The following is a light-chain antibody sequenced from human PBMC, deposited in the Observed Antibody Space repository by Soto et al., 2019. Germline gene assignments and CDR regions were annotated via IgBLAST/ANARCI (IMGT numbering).Light chain of an antibody. CDR2: SNN. Sequence: QSALTQPPSASGTPGQRVSISCSGSSSNIGSRGATVTWYQQLPGTAPKLVIFSNNQRPSGVPDRFSGSKSGTSASLALSGLQYEDEDDYYCAKWDDGLSGWLFGGGTQVTV. V-gene: IGLV1-44*01. CDR1: SSNIGSRGAT. J-gene: IGLJ3*02. CDR3: AKWDDGLSGWL.